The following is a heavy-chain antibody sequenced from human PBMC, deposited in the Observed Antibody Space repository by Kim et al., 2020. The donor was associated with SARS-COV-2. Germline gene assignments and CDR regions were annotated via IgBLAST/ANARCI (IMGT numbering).Heavy chain of an antibody. CDR1: GGSFSGYY. V-gene: IGHV4-34*01. J-gene: IGHJ5*02. CDR3: ARAVVIAAPRWELPSGWFDP. CDR2: INHSGST. Sequence: SETLSLTCAVYGGSFSGYYWSWIRQPPGKGLEWIGEINHSGSTNYNPSLKSRVTISVDTSKNQFSLKLSSVTAADTAVYYCARAVVIAAPRWELPSGWFDPWGQGTLVTVSS. D-gene: IGHD6-13*01.